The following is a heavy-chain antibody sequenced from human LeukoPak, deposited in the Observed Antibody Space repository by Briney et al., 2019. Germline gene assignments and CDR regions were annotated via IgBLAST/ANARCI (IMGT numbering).Heavy chain of an antibody. D-gene: IGHD1-20*01. CDR2: ISWNSGSI. J-gene: IGHJ5*02. Sequence: GGSLRLSCAASGFTFDDYAMHWVRQAPGKGLEWVSGISWNSGSIGYADSVKGRFTISRDNAKNSLYLQVNSLRAEDTALYYCAKQGITGTGWFDPWGQGTLVTVSS. V-gene: IGHV3-9*01. CDR3: AKQGITGTGWFDP. CDR1: GFTFDDYA.